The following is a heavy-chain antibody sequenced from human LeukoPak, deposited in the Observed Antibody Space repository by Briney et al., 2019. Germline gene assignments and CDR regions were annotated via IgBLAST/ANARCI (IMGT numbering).Heavy chain of an antibody. CDR2: INHSGST. J-gene: IGHJ4*02. CDR1: GGSFSGYY. Sequence: PSETLSLTCAVYGGSFSGYYWSWIRQPPGKGLEWIGEINHSGSTNYNPSLKSRVTISVDTSKNQFSLKLSSVTAADTAVYYCARASRGNCSGGSCYLRFYFDYWGQGTLVTVSS. CDR3: ARASRGNCSGGSCYLRFYFDY. D-gene: IGHD2-15*01. V-gene: IGHV4-34*01.